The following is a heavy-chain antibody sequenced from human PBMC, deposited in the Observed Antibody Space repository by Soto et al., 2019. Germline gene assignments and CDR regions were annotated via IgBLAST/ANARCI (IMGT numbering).Heavy chain of an antibody. CDR3: ARDRLLWFGELLFGEIPFDY. V-gene: IGHV1-18*01. J-gene: IGHJ4*02. D-gene: IGHD3-10*01. Sequence: GASVKVSCKASGYTFTSYGISWVRQAPGQGLEWMGWISAYNGNTNYAQKLQGRVTMTTDTSTSTAYMELRSLRSDDTAVYYCARDRLLWFGELLFGEIPFDYWGQGTLVTVSS. CDR1: GYTFTSYG. CDR2: ISAYNGNT.